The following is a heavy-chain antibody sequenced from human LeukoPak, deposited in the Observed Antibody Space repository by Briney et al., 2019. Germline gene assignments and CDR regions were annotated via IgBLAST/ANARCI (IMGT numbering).Heavy chain of an antibody. Sequence: SETLSLTCTVYGGSFSGYYWSWIRQPPGKGLEWIGEINHSGSTNYNPSLKSRVTISVDTSKNQFSLRLSSVTAADTAVYYCARFLYSSGKDWGQGTLVTVSS. V-gene: IGHV4-34*01. CDR1: GGSFSGYY. D-gene: IGHD6-19*01. J-gene: IGHJ4*02. CDR2: INHSGST. CDR3: ARFLYSSGKD.